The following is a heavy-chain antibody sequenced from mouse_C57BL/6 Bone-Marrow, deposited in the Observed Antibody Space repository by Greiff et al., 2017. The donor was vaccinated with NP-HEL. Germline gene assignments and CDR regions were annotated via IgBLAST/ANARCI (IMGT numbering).Heavy chain of an antibody. J-gene: IGHJ3*01. CDR2: IHPNSGST. D-gene: IGHD2-1*01. V-gene: IGHV1-64*01. CDR1: GYTFTSYW. CDR3: ARSDGNYPWFAY. Sequence: QVQLQQPGAELVKPGASVKVSCKASGYTFTSYWMHWVKQRPGQGLEWIGRIHPNSGSTNYNEKFKSKATLTVDKSSSTAYMQLSSLTSEDSAVYYCARSDGNYPWFAYWGQGTLVTVSA.